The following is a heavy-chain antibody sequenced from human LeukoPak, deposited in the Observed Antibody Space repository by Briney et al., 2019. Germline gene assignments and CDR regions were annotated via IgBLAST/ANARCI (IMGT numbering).Heavy chain of an antibody. CDR1: GYTFTSYD. J-gene: IGHJ5*02. V-gene: IGHV1-8*03. CDR2: MNPNSGNT. CDR3: ARGGYSYGYPVWFDP. Sequence: GASVEVSCKASGYTFTSYDINWVRQATGQGLEWMGWMNPNSGNTGYAQKFQGRVTITRNTSISTAYMELSSLRSEDTAVYYCARGGYSYGYPVWFDPWGQGTLVTVSS. D-gene: IGHD5-18*01.